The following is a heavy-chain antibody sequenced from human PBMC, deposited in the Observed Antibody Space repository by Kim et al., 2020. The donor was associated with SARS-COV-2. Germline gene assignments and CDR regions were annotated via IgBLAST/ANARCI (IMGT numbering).Heavy chain of an antibody. V-gene: IGHV3-23*01. Sequence: DTDPVKGRFTIARDNSQHTLYLRMNSLRAEDTAVYYCAKEGSTSLGMDVWGQGTTVTISS. CDR3: AKEGSTSLGMDV. J-gene: IGHJ6*02. D-gene: IGHD2-2*01.